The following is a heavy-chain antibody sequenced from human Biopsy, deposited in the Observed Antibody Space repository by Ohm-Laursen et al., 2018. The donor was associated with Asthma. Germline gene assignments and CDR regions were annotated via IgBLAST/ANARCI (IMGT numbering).Heavy chain of an antibody. J-gene: IGHJ4*02. CDR1: GFTFSDYY. V-gene: IGHV3-9*01. CDR2: ISWNSRSI. D-gene: IGHD4/OR15-4a*01. CDR3: RALPTRTMYFDS. Sequence: SLRLSCAASGFTFSDYYMSWVRQAPGKGLEWVSGISWNSRSIGYGDSVKGRFTISRDNTKNSLYLQMNSLSPEDTAMYYCRALPTRTMYFDSWSQGTLVTVSS.